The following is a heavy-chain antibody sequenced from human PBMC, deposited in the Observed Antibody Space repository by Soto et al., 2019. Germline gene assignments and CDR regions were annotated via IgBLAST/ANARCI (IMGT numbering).Heavy chain of an antibody. CDR2: ISDNGGTT. CDR1: GGSFSGYY. J-gene: IGHJ4*02. Sequence: PSETLSLTCAVYGGSFSGYYWSWIRQAPGKGLEWVSSISDNGGTTYYADSVKGRFTISRDNSKNTLYLQMNSLRAEDTAVYYCAKDPQQLIAYFDYWGQGTQVTVSS. V-gene: IGHV3-23*01. CDR3: AKDPQQLIAYFDY. D-gene: IGHD6-13*01.